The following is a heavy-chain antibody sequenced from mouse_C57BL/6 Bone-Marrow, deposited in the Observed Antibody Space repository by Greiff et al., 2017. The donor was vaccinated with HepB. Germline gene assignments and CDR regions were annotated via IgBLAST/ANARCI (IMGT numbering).Heavy chain of an antibody. D-gene: IGHD1-1*01. CDR1: GFTFSDYG. Sequence: EVNLVESGGGLVKPGGSLKLSCAASGFTFSDYGMHWVRQAPEKGLEWVAYISSGSSTIYYADTVKGRFTISRDNAKNTLFLQMTSLRSEDTAMYYCARTVVAPRWYFDVWGTGTTVTVSS. V-gene: IGHV5-17*01. CDR2: ISSGSSTI. CDR3: ARTVVAPRWYFDV. J-gene: IGHJ1*03.